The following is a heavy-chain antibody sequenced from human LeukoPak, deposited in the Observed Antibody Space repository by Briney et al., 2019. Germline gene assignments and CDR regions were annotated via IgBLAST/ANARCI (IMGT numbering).Heavy chain of an antibody. CDR2: ISSSSYI. Sequence: GGSLRLSCAASGFTFSSYSMNWVRQAPGKGLEWVSSISSSSYIYYADSVKGRFTISRDNAKNSLYLQMNSLRAEDTAVYYCARHGPYYYDSSGYPLGYYGMDVWGQGTTVTVSS. D-gene: IGHD3-22*01. J-gene: IGHJ6*02. CDR3: ARHGPYYYDSSGYPLGYYGMDV. V-gene: IGHV3-21*01. CDR1: GFTFSSYS.